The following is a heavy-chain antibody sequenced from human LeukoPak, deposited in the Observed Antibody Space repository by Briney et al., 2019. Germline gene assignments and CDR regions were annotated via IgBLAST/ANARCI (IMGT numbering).Heavy chain of an antibody. V-gene: IGHV3-30*18. J-gene: IGHJ3*02. D-gene: IGHD4-17*01. CDR2: ISYDGSNK. Sequence: GTSLRLSCAASGFTFSFYGIHWVRQAPGKGLEWVAVISYDGSNKYYADSVKGRFTISRDNSKNTLYLQMNSLRAEDTAVYYCAKGLSLLYDYGDYLAAFDIWGQGTMVTVSS. CDR1: GFTFSFYG. CDR3: AKGLSLLYDYGDYLAAFDI.